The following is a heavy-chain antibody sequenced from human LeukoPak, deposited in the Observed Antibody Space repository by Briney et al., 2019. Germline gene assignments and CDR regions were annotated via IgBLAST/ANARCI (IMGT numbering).Heavy chain of an antibody. D-gene: IGHD3-22*01. CDR1: GFTFSSYG. CDR2: IWYDGSNK. CDR3: ARDLTYDSGPLGY. V-gene: IGHV3-33*01. Sequence: GGSLRFSCAASGFTFSSYGMHWVRQAPGKGLEWVAVIWYDGSNKYYADSVKGRFTISRDNSKNTLYLQMNSLRAEDTAVYYCARDLTYDSGPLGYWGQGTLVTVSS. J-gene: IGHJ4*02.